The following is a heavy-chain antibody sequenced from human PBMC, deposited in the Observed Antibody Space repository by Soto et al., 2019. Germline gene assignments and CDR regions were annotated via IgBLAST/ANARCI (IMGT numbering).Heavy chain of an antibody. V-gene: IGHV3-30*18. CDR1: GFTFSSYG. Sequence: PGGSLRLSCAASGFTFSSYGMHWVRQAPGKGLEWVAVISYDGSNKYYADYVKGRFTISRDNSKNTLYLQMNSLRAEDTAVYYCAKSGGTKYCSSTSCSRPYFDYWGQGTLVTVSS. J-gene: IGHJ4*02. D-gene: IGHD2-2*01. CDR2: ISYDGSNK. CDR3: AKSGGTKYCSSTSCSRPYFDY.